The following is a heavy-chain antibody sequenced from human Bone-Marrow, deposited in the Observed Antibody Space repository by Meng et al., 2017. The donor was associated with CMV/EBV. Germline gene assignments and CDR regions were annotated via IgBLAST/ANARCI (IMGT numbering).Heavy chain of an antibody. V-gene: IGHV3-23*01. J-gene: IGHJ4*02. CDR2: ISGSGGST. CDR1: GFTFSSYA. CDR3: AKTGGYYLYYFDY. D-gene: IGHD3-22*01. Sequence: GESLKISCAASGFTFSSYAMSWVRQAPRKGLEWVSAISGSGGSTYYADSVKGRFTISRDNSKNTLYLQMNSLRAEDTAGYYCAKTGGYYLYYFDYWGQGTLVTVSS.